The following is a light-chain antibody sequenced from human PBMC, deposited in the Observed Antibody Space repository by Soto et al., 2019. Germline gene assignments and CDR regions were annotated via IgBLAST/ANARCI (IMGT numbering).Light chain of an antibody. Sequence: QSALTQPPSAYGSPGQSVAISCTGTSSDVGGYNYVSWYQQHPGKAPKLMIYEVNKRPSGVPDRFSGSKSGNTASLTVSGLQAEDEADYYCSSYAGSRNVFGTGTKLTVL. J-gene: IGLJ1*01. CDR3: SSYAGSRNV. CDR1: SSDVGGYNY. V-gene: IGLV2-8*01. CDR2: EVN.